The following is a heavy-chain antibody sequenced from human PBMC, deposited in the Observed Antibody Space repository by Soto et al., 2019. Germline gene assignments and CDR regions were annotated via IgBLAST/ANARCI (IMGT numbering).Heavy chain of an antibody. CDR2: IYYSGST. J-gene: IGHJ4*02. CDR1: GGSISSGGYY. CDR3: ARSSTSANYFDY. V-gene: IGHV4-31*03. Sequence: TLSLTCTVSGGSISSGGYYWSWIRQHPGKGLEWIGYIYYSGSTYYNPSLKSRVTISVDTSKNQFSLKLSSVTAADTAVYYCARSSTSANYFDYWGQGTLVTAPQ. D-gene: IGHD2-2*01.